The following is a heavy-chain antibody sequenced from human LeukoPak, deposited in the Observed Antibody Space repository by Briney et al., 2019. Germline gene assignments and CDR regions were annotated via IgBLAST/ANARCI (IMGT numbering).Heavy chain of an antibody. D-gene: IGHD3-9*01. CDR2: INHSGST. J-gene: IGHJ3*02. CDR3: ARGLRYSVAFDI. Sequence: PSETLSLTCAVYGGSFSGYYWSWIRQPPGKGLEWIGEINHSGSTNYNPSLKSRVTISVDTSKNQFSLELFSVTAADTAVYYCARGLRYSVAFDIWGQGTMVTVSS. V-gene: IGHV4-34*01. CDR1: GGSFSGYY.